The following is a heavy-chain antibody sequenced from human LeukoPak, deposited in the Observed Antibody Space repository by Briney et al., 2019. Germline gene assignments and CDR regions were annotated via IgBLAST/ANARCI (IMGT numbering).Heavy chain of an antibody. V-gene: IGHV3-53*04. CDR1: GFTVSSNY. D-gene: IGHD3-3*01. CDR3: ARAGVAIFGVAQAPYGMDV. Sequence: GVLRLSCAASGFTVSSNYMSWVRQAPGKGLEWVSVIYSGGSTYYADSVKGRLTISRHNSKNTLYLQMNSLRAEDTAVYYCARAGVAIFGVAQAPYGMDVWGQGTTVTVSS. CDR2: IYSGGST. J-gene: IGHJ6*02.